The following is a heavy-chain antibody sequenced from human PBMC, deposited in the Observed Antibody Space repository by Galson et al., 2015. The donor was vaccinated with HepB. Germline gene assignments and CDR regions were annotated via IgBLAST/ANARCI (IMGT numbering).Heavy chain of an antibody. CDR1: GYTFTGYY. CDR3: ARVREMDQSGQKVRDYYGMDV. V-gene: IGHV1-2*04. Sequence: SVKVSCKASGYTFTGYYMHWVRQAPGQGLEWMGWVNPNSGGTNYAQKFQGWVTMTRDTSISTAYMELSRLRSDDTAVYYCARVREMDQSGQKVRDYYGMDVWGQGTTVTVSS. J-gene: IGHJ6*02. CDR2: VNPNSGGT. D-gene: IGHD5-24*01.